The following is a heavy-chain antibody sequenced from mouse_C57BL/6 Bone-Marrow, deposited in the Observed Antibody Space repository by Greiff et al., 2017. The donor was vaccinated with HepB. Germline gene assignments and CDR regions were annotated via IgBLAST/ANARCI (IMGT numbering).Heavy chain of an antibody. Sequence: EVHLVESGGGLVKPGGSLKLSCAASGFTFSSYAMSWVRQTPEKRLEWVATISDGGSYTYYPDNVKGRFTISRDNAKNNLYLQMSHLKSENTAMYYCARDPIYYGYFAYWGQGTLVTVSA. V-gene: IGHV5-4*01. CDR3: ARDPIYYGYFAY. D-gene: IGHD2-2*01. CDR2: ISDGGSYT. CDR1: GFTFSSYA. J-gene: IGHJ3*01.